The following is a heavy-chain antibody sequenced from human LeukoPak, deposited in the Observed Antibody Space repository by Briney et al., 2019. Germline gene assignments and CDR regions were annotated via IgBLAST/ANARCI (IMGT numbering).Heavy chain of an antibody. CDR3: ASPGLELRDY. Sequence: ASVKVSCKASGYTFTSYGISWVRQAPGQGLEWMGGIIPIFGTANYAQKFQGRVTITADESTSTAYMELSSLRSEDTAVYYCASPGLELRDYWGQGTLVTVSS. J-gene: IGHJ4*02. CDR2: IIPIFGTA. CDR1: GYTFTSYG. D-gene: IGHD1-7*01. V-gene: IGHV1-69*13.